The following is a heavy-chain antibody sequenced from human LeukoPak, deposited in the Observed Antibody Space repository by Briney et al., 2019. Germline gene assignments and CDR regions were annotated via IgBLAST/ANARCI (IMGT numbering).Heavy chain of an antibody. J-gene: IGHJ4*02. CDR3: ARGYCSGGSCYSFKLFDH. CDR1: GGSFSGYY. CDR2: INHSGST. V-gene: IGHV4-34*01. Sequence: SGTLSLTCAVYGGSFSGYYWSWIRQPPGKGLEWIGEINHSGSTNYNPSLKSRVTISVDTSKNQFSLKLSSVTAADTAVYYCARGYCSGGSCYSFKLFDHWGQGTLVTVSS. D-gene: IGHD2-15*01.